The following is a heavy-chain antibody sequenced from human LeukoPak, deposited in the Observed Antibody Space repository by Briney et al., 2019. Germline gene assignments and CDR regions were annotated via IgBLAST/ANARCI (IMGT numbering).Heavy chain of an antibody. CDR1: GGTFSGYY. J-gene: IGHJ6*02. Sequence: PSETLSLTCAVYGGTFSGYYWSWIRQPPGKGLEWIGEINHSGSTNYNPYLKSRVTISVDTYKDQVSLKMSSVIAADTVVYYCARDHRLPHIVVVTAIPYDYYYGMDVWGQGTTVTVSS. CDR3: ARDHRLPHIVVVTAIPYDYYYGMDV. D-gene: IGHD2-21*02. V-gene: IGHV4-34*01. CDR2: INHSGST.